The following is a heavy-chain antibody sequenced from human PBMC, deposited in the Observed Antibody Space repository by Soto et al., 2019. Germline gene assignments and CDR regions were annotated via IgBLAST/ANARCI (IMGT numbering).Heavy chain of an antibody. CDR3: ARGKGTHKY. CDR1: GVTLCSCY. D-gene: IGHD3-10*01. CDR2: IYFNGTT. Sequence: XGTRSLTGTVSGVTLCSCYCSWIRQTPGKTLEWIGCIYFNGTTNYNPSLKSRVTISLDMSKNQFSLKLRSVTAADTAVYPCARGKGTHKYWGRGALVTVS. V-gene: IGHV4-59*01. J-gene: IGHJ4*02.